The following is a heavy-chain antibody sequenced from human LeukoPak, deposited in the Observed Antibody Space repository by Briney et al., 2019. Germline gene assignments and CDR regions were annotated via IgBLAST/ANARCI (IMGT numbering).Heavy chain of an antibody. J-gene: IGHJ4*02. CDR1: GFTFSSYS. D-gene: IGHD5/OR15-5a*01. CDR3: AREVSTTGFDY. CDR2: ISSSSSYI. Sequence: GSLRLSCAASGFTFSSYSMNWVRQAPGEGLEWVSSISSSSSYIYYADSVKGRFTISRDNAKNSLYLQMYSLRAEDTAVYYCAREVSTTGFDYWGQGTLDTVSP. V-gene: IGHV3-21*01.